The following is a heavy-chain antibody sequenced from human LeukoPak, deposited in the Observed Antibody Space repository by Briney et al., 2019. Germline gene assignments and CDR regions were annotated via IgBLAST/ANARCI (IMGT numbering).Heavy chain of an antibody. CDR2: ISAYNGNT. CDR3: ARDYPEQLIDY. D-gene: IGHD6-19*01. J-gene: IGHJ4*02. V-gene: IGHV1-18*01. Sequence: ASVKVSCKASGYTFTSYAMHWVRQAPGQRLEWMGWISAYNGNTNYAQKLQGRVTMTTDTSTSTAYMELRSLRSDDTAVYYCARDYPEQLIDYWGQGTLVTVSS. CDR1: GYTFTSYA.